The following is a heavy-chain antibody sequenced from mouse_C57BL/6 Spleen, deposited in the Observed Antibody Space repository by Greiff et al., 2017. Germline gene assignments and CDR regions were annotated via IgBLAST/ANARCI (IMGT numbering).Heavy chain of an antibody. Sequence: QVQLQQSGAELVRPGASVTLSCKASGYTFTDYEMHWVKQTPVHGLEWIGAIDPETGGTAYNQKFKGKAILTADKSSSTAYMELRSLTSEDSAFYYCTRLTTVVGGYYAMDYWGQGTSVTVSS. CDR3: TRLTTVVGGYYAMDY. V-gene: IGHV1-15*01. CDR1: GYTFTDYE. J-gene: IGHJ4*01. CDR2: IDPETGGT. D-gene: IGHD1-1*01.